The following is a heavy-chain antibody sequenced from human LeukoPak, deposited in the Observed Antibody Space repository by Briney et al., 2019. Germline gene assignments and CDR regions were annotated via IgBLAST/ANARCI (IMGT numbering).Heavy chain of an antibody. J-gene: IGHJ4*02. CDR1: GGTFSSYA. D-gene: IGHD3-16*01. CDR2: IIPILGIA. V-gene: IGHV1-69*04. CDR3: ARVAVEGGSFDY. Sequence: GASVKVSCKASGGTFSSYAISWVRQAPGQGLEWMGRIIPILGIANYAQKFQGRVTITADKSTSTAYMELSSLRSEDTAVYYCARVAVEGGSFDYWGQGTLVTVSS.